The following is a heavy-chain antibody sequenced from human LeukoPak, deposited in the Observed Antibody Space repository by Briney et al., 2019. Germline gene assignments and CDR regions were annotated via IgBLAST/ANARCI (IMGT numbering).Heavy chain of an antibody. CDR2: IIPILGIA. V-gene: IGHV1-69*04. Sequence: SVKVSCKGSGGTFSSYAISWVRQAPGQGLEWMGRIIPILGIANYAQKFQGRVTITADKSTSTAYMELSSLRSEDTAVYYCARVGDYGDYSDYWGQGTLVTVSS. J-gene: IGHJ4*02. CDR3: ARVGDYGDYSDY. D-gene: IGHD4-17*01. CDR1: GGTFSSYA.